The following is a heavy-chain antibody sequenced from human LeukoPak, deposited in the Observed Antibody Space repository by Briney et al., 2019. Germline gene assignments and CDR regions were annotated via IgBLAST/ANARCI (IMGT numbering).Heavy chain of an antibody. Sequence: GASVKVSCKASGYTFTGYYMHWVRQAPGQGLEWMGWVNPNSGCTNYAQKFQGRVTMTRDTSISTAYMELSRLRSDDTAVYYCARERKTGRDGYNSFDYWGQGTLVTVSS. J-gene: IGHJ4*02. CDR1: GYTFTGYY. V-gene: IGHV1-2*02. CDR2: VNPNSGCT. D-gene: IGHD5-24*01. CDR3: ARERKTGRDGYNSFDY.